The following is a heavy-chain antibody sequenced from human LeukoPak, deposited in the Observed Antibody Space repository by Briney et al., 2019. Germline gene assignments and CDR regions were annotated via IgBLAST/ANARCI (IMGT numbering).Heavy chain of an antibody. CDR1: GGSISSYY. CDR3: ARDHGFGGSYGLGHNWFDP. CDR2: IYTSGST. V-gene: IGHV4-4*07. D-gene: IGHD1-26*01. Sequence: SETLSLTCTVSGGSISSYYWSWIRQPAGKGLEWIGRIYTSGSTNYNPSLKSRVTISVDTSKNQFSLKLSSVTAADTAVYYCARDHGFGGSYGLGHNWFDPWGQGTLVAVSS. J-gene: IGHJ5*02.